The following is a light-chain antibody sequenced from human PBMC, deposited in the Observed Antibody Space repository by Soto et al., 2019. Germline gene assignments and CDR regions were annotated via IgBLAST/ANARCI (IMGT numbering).Light chain of an antibody. CDR2: GNS. Sequence: QSVLTQPPSVSRAPGQRVTISCTGSSSNIGAGYDVHWYQQLPGTAPKLLIYGNSNRPAGVPDRFSGSKSGTSASLAITGLQAEDEADYYCQSYDSSLSALHVFGTGTKLTVL. V-gene: IGLV1-40*01. CDR1: SSNIGAGYD. J-gene: IGLJ1*01. CDR3: QSYDSSLSALHV.